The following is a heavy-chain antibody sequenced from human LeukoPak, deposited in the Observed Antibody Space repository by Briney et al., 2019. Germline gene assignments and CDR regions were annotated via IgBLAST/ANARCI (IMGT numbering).Heavy chain of an antibody. CDR1: GFTFSSYS. V-gene: IGHV3-21*01. CDR3: ARGSGGSGWYY. Sequence: KAGGSLRLSCAASGFTFSSYSMNWVRQAPGKGLEWVSSISSSSSYIYYADSVKGRFTISRDNAKNSLYLQMNSLRAEDTAVYYCARGSGGSGWYYWGQGTLVTVSS. CDR2: ISSSSSYI. J-gene: IGHJ4*02. D-gene: IGHD6-19*01.